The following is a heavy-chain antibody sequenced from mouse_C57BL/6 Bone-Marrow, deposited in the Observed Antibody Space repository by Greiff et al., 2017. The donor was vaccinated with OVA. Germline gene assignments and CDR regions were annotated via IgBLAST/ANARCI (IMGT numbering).Heavy chain of an antibody. J-gene: IGHJ4*01. CDR1: GYTFTSYW. CDR2: IDPSDSET. V-gene: IGHV1-52*01. Sequence: QVQLQQPGAELVRPGSSVKLSCKASGYTFTSYWMHWVKQRPIQGLEWIGNIDPSDSETHYNQKFKDKATLTVDKSSSTAYMQLSSLTSEDSAVYYCARSPLYDGTGYYAMDYWGQGTSVTVSS. D-gene: IGHD2-3*01. CDR3: ARSPLYDGTGYYAMDY.